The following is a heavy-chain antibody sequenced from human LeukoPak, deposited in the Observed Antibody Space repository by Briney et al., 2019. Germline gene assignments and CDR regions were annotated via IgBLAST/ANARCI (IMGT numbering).Heavy chain of an antibody. D-gene: IGHD3-10*01. V-gene: IGHV4-38-2*02. Sequence: KTSETLSLTCTVSGYSISSGYYWGWIRQPPGKGLEWIGSIYHSGSTYYNPSLKSRVTISVDTSKNQFSLKLSSVTAADTAVYYCARDLLLWFGELSTPWGQGTLVTVSS. CDR1: GYSISSGYY. CDR3: ARDLLLWFGELSTP. J-gene: IGHJ5*02. CDR2: IYHSGST.